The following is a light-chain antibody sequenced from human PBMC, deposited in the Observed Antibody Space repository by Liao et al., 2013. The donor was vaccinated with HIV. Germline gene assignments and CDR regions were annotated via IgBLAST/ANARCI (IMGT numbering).Light chain of an antibody. CDR1: KLGDKY. J-gene: IGLJ1*01. CDR2: QDS. CDR3: QAWDEQHGGP. V-gene: IGLV3-1*01. Sequence: SYELTQPPSVSVSPGQTASITCSGDKLGDKYACWYQQKPGQSPVLVIYQDSKRPSGIPERFSGSNSGNTATLTISGTQAMDEADYYCQAWDEQHGGPFGTWD.